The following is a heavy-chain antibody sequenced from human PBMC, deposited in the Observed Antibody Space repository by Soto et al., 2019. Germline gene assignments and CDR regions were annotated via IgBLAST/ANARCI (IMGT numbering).Heavy chain of an antibody. CDR2: ISGYNGNT. Sequence: QVQLVQSGPEVKKPGASMKVSCRASGYTFTSHGLTWVRQAPGQGLEWMGWISGYNGNTNHAQRFQGRLTLTTDTSTTTAYMVLWSLTSDDTAVYFCARGYWQPDYLEGFDHWGQGTLVTVSS. J-gene: IGHJ4*02. CDR3: ARGYWQPDYLEGFDH. CDR1: GYTFTSHG. D-gene: IGHD1-26*01. V-gene: IGHV1-18*04.